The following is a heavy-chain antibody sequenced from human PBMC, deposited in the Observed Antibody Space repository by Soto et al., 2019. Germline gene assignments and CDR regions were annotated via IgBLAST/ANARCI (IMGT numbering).Heavy chain of an antibody. J-gene: IGHJ5*02. Sequence: VKVSCKASGYTFTSYYMHWVRQAPGQGLEWMGIINPSGGSTSYAQKLQGRVTMTRDTSTSTVYMELSSLRSEDTAVYYCATETGSSWVYDPWGQGTLVTVSS. CDR2: INPSGGST. CDR1: GYTFTSYY. V-gene: IGHV1-46*01. D-gene: IGHD6-13*01. CDR3: ATETGSSWVYDP.